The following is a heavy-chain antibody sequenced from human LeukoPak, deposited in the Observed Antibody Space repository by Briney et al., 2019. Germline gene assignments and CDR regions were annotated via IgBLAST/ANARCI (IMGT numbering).Heavy chain of an antibody. Sequence: GASVKVSCKASGGTFSSYAISWGRQAPGQGLEWMGGIIPIFGTANYAQKFQGRVTITADESTSTAYMELSSLRSEDTAVYYCARDGNFYDYVWGSYRALFDYWGQGTLVTVSS. CDR1: GGTFSSYA. CDR2: IIPIFGTA. CDR3: ARDGNFYDYVWGSYRALFDY. V-gene: IGHV1-69*13. J-gene: IGHJ4*02. D-gene: IGHD3-16*02.